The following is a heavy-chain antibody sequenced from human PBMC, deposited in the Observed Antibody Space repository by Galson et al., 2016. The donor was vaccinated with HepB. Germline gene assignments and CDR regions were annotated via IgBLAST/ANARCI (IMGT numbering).Heavy chain of an antibody. D-gene: IGHD5-24*01. CDR1: GFNFNIYD. V-gene: IGHV3-23*01. J-gene: IGHJ4*02. Sequence: SLRLSCAASGFNFNIYDMTWVRRAPGKGLEWVSTISYNGAHTYYAASVKGRFGVSRDNSRNTLYLQINTLRAEDTAVYYCARWDTYTIWRTQLRGDFWGQGTLVAVSS. CDR3: ARWDTYTIWRTQLRGDF. CDR2: ISYNGAHT.